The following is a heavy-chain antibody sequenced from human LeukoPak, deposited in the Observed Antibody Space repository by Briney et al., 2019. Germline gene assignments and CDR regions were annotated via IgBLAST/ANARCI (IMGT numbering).Heavy chain of an antibody. CDR1: GFTFSSYA. V-gene: IGHV3-23*01. J-gene: IGHJ4*02. CDR3: ARAAGVQLERRSPKPFDY. CDR2: ISGSGGST. Sequence: LPGGSLRLSCAASGFTFSSYAMSWVRQAPGKGLEWVSAISGSGGSTYYADSVKGRFTISRDNAKNSLYLQMNSLRAEDTAVYYCARAAGVQLERRSPKPFDYWGQGTLVTVSS. D-gene: IGHD1-1*01.